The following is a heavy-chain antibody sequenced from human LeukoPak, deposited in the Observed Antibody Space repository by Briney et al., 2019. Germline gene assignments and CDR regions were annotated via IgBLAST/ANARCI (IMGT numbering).Heavy chain of an antibody. J-gene: IGHJ4*02. Sequence: PGRSLRLSCAASGFTFSSYSMNWVRQAPGKGLEWVSSISSSSSYIYYADSVKGRFTISRDNAKNSLYLQMNSLRAEDTAVYYCARHPGNGDGHNFDYWGQGTLVTVSS. CDR2: ISSSSSYI. CDR1: GFTFSSYS. V-gene: IGHV3-21*01. CDR3: ARHPGNGDGHNFDY. D-gene: IGHD4-17*01.